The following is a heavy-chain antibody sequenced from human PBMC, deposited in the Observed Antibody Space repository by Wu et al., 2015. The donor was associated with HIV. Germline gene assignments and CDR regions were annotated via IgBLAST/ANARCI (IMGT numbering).Heavy chain of an antibody. CDR3: ARGSYYDSSGYYGYFDY. D-gene: IGHD3-22*01. J-gene: IGHJ4*02. Sequence: QPQLVQSGVEVKKPGASVKVSCKASGYTFTSYGISWVRQAPGQGLEWMGWTNIYNDTNYAQKFQDRVTVTTDTSTSTAYMELRSLRSDDTAVYYCARGSYYDSSGYYGYFDYWGQGTLVTVSS. V-gene: IGHV1-18*01. CDR1: GYTFTSYG. CDR2: TNIYNDT.